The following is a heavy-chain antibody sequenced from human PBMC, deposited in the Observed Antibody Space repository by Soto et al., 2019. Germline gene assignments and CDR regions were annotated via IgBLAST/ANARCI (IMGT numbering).Heavy chain of an antibody. CDR3: ARRYCSGGSCWSFDY. CDR1: GFTFSSYS. J-gene: IGHJ4*02. Sequence: EVHLVESGGGLAQPGGSLRLSCAASGFTFSSYSMNWVRQALGKGLEWVSYISGSSTTIYYADSVKGRFTISRDNAKNSRYLQMTSLRAEDTAVYYCARRYCSGGSCWSFDYWGQGTLVIVSS. V-gene: IGHV3-48*01. CDR2: ISGSSTTI. D-gene: IGHD2-15*01.